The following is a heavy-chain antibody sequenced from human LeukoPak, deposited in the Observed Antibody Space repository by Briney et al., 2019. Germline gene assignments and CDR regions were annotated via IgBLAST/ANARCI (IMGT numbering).Heavy chain of an antibody. CDR3: ASSLYCSVGSCYGIDP. CDR1: GGSISSYY. V-gene: IGHV4-59*01. CDR2: IYYSGST. D-gene: IGHD2-15*01. J-gene: IGHJ5*02. Sequence: SETLSLTCTASGGSISSYYWSGIRQPPGKGLEWIGYIYYSGSTNYNPSLKSRVTISVDTSKNQFSLKLSSVAAADTAVYYCASSLYCSVGSCYGIDPWGQGTLVTVSS.